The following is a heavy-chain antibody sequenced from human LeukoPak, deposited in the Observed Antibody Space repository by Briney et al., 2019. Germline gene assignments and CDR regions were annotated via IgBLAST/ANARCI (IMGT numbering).Heavy chain of an antibody. CDR2: IYYSGST. Sequence: SETLSPTCTVSGGSISSSSYYWGWIRQPPGKGLEWIGSIYYSGSTYYNPSLKSRVTISVDTSKNQFSLKLSSVTAADTAVYYCARQGGCSSTSCYSPLFDYWGQGTLVTVSS. CDR1: GGSISSSSYY. D-gene: IGHD2-2*01. J-gene: IGHJ4*02. V-gene: IGHV4-39*01. CDR3: ARQGGCSSTSCYSPLFDY.